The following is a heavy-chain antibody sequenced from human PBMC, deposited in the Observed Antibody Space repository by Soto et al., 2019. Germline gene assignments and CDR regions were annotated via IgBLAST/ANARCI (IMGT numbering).Heavy chain of an antibody. J-gene: IGHJ3*02. D-gene: IGHD3-22*01. CDR1: GGSISSYY. CDR3: ARAGYYYDSSGYPGAFDI. Sequence: SETLSLTCTVSGGSISSYYWSWIRQPPGKGLEWIGYIYYSGSTNYNPSLKSRVTISVDTSKNQFSLKLSSVTAADTAVYYCARAGYYYDSSGYPGAFDIWGQGTMVTVSS. CDR2: IYYSGST. V-gene: IGHV4-59*01.